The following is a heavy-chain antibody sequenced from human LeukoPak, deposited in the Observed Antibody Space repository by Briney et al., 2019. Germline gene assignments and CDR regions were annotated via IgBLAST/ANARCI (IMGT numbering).Heavy chain of an antibody. CDR1: GGASISSGGYY. D-gene: IGHD3-10*01. V-gene: IGHV4-30-2*02. Sequence: SETLSLTCTVSGGASISSGGYYWSWIRQPPGKGLEWIGYIYHSGSTYYNPSLKSRVNISVDTSKNQFSLKLSSVTAADTAVYYCARSPRGDYFDYWGQGTLVTVSS. CDR2: IYHSGST. J-gene: IGHJ4*02. CDR3: ARSPRGDYFDY.